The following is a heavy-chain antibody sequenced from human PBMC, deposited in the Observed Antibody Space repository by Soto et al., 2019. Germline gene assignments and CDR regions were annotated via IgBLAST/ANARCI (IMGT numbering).Heavy chain of an antibody. D-gene: IGHD3-3*01. V-gene: IGHV3-23*01. CDR3: AKGIRYGFWSGQGYGMDV. CDR1: GFTFSSDA. J-gene: IGHJ6*02. Sequence: GGSLTLSCAASGFTFSSDAMTWVRQAPGKGLEWGSAIGGSGSSTYYADSGKGPFTISRDNSKLTLYLQMNSVRAEDMSVYDCAKGIRYGFWSGQGYGMDVWGQGTTVTVSS. CDR2: IGGSGSST.